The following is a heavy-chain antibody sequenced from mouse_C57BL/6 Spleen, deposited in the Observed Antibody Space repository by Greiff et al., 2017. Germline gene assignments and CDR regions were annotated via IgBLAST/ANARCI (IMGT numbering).Heavy chain of an antibody. Sequence: EVKLVESGGDLVKPGGSLKLSCAASGFTFSSYGMSWVRQTPDKRLEWVATISSGGSYTYYPDSVKGRFTISRDNAKNTLYLQMSSLKSEDTAMYYCARHPGSSSHFDSWGQGTTLTVSS. J-gene: IGHJ2*01. CDR2: ISSGGSYT. D-gene: IGHD1-1*01. V-gene: IGHV5-6*01. CDR3: ARHPGSSSHFDS. CDR1: GFTFSSYG.